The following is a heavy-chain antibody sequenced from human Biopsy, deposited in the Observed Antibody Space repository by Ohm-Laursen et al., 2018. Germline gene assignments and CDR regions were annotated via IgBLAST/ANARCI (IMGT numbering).Heavy chain of an antibody. J-gene: IGHJ6*02. CDR1: GGSISSDY. Sequence: SDTLSLTCTVSGGSISSDYWSWIRQTPGKGLEWIGYIYYSGSTHYNPSLKSRVTISVDTSKNQFSLRLNSVTAADTAVYYCARATKRTGWPYYHFCGMDVWGQGTTVTVSS. V-gene: IGHV4-59*07. CDR2: IYYSGST. CDR3: ARATKRTGWPYYHFCGMDV. D-gene: IGHD3/OR15-3a*01.